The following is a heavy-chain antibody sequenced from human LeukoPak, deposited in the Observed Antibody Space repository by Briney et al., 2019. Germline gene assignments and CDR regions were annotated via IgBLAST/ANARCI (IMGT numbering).Heavy chain of an antibody. CDR2: ISAYNGNT. CDR3: ARYSMYYYDSSGYLYHAFDI. Sequence: ASVKVSCKASGYTFTSYGISWVRQAPGQGLEWMGWISAYNGNTNYAQKLQGRVTMTTDTSTSTAYMELRSLRSDDTAVYYCARYSMYYYDSSGYLYHAFDIWGQGTMVTVSS. J-gene: IGHJ3*02. V-gene: IGHV1-18*01. CDR1: GYTFTSYG. D-gene: IGHD3-22*01.